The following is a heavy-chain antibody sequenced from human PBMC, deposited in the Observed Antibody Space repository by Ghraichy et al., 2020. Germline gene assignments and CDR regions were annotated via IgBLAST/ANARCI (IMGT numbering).Heavy chain of an antibody. J-gene: IGHJ6*02. Sequence: SVKVSCKASGGTFSSYAISWVRQAPGQGLEWMGGIIPIFGTANYAQKFQGRVTITADESTSTAYMELSSLRSEDTAVYYCARDLGTYSSDYYGMDVLGQGTTVTVSS. CDR2: IIPIFGTA. D-gene: IGHD6-19*01. V-gene: IGHV1-69*13. CDR1: GGTFSSYA. CDR3: ARDLGTYSSDYYGMDV.